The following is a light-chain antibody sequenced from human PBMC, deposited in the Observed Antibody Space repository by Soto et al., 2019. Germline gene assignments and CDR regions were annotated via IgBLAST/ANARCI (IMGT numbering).Light chain of an antibody. CDR1: QSISRW. CDR3: QQYNSYSEA. CDR2: DAS. Sequence: QMTQSPSTLYASVGDRVTITCRANQSISRWLVWYQQKPGKAPKVLIYDASSLESGVPSRFSGSGSGREFTLTIRGLQPDDYATYYCQQYNSYSEAFGQGTKVDIK. V-gene: IGKV1-5*01. J-gene: IGKJ1*01.